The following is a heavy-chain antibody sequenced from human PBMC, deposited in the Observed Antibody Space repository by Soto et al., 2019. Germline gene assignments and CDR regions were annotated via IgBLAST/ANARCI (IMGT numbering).Heavy chain of an antibody. CDR3: ARAFEDYGDYYFDY. D-gene: IGHD4-17*01. J-gene: IGHJ4*02. CDR1: GCSISSYY. CDR2: IYYSGST. V-gene: IGHV4-59*01. Sequence: SETLSLTCTVSGCSISSYYWSWIRQPPGKGLEWIGYIYYSGSTNYNPSLKSRVTISVDTSKNQFSLKLSSVTAADTAVYYCARAFEDYGDYYFDYWGQGTLVTVSS.